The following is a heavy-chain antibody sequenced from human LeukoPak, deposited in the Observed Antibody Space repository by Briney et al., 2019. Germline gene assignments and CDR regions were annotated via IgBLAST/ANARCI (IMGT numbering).Heavy chain of an antibody. D-gene: IGHD3-10*01. J-gene: IGHJ3*02. Sequence: GESLKIPGKGSGYSFTDYWIGWVGQMPGEGLQWMEIIYPDDSDIRYSPAFQGQVTITADKSIITAYLQWSRMKASDTAMYYCARHGRGSRSPNAFDIWGQGTMVTVSS. CDR2: IYPDDSDI. CDR3: ARHGRGSRSPNAFDI. CDR1: GYSFTDYW. V-gene: IGHV5-51*01.